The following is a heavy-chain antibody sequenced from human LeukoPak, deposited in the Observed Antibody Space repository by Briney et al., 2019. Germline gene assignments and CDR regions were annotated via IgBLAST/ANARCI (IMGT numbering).Heavy chain of an antibody. CDR1: GFTFSSHG. CDR2: ISSSSSTI. J-gene: IGHJ4*02. V-gene: IGHV3-48*01. D-gene: IGHD5-12*01. CDR3: ARDLPTGYGKYYFDY. Sequence: PGGSLRLSCAASGFTFSSHGIHWVRQAPGKGLEWVSYISSSSSTIYYADSVKGRFTISRDNAKNSLYLQMNSLRAEDTAVYYCARDLPTGYGKYYFDYWGQGTLVTVSS.